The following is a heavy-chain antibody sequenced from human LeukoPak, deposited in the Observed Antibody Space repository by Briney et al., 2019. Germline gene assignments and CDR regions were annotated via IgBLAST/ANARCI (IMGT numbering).Heavy chain of an antibody. CDR1: GYTFTSYA. CDR3: ARAGVVEMATIGFDY. CDR2: INAGNGQT. J-gene: IGHJ4*02. D-gene: IGHD5-24*01. Sequence: ASVKVSCKASGYTFTSYAIHWVRQAPGQRLEWMGWINAGNGQTKYSQKFQRRVTITRDTSASTAYMELSSLRSEDTAVYCCARAGVVEMATIGFDYWGQGTLVTVSS. V-gene: IGHV1-3*01.